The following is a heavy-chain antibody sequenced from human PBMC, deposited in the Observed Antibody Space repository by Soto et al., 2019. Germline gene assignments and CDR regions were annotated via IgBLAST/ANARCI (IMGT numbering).Heavy chain of an antibody. D-gene: IGHD2-15*01. CDR2: ISSSSSTI. Sequence: GGSLRLSCAASGVTFSSYSMNWVRQAPGKGLEWVSYISSSSSTIYYADSVKGRFTISRDNAKNMIYLQLHTLRAEDTAVYYCAKDLGPLRLLNYYFYGLDVWGQGTTVTVSS. CDR1: GVTFSSYS. CDR3: AKDLGPLRLLNYYFYGLDV. J-gene: IGHJ6*02. V-gene: IGHV3-48*01.